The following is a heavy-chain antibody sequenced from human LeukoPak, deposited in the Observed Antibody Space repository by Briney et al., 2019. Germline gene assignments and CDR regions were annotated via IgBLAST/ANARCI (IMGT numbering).Heavy chain of an antibody. D-gene: IGHD3-22*01. V-gene: IGHV5-51*01. Sequence: KDGESLKISCKGSGYSFTSYWIGWVRQMPGKGLEWMGIIYPGDSDTRYSPSFQGQVTISADKSISTAYLQWSSLKASDTAMYYCASGRVYYYDSSGYYYGRDDAFDIWGQGTMVTVSS. CDR2: IYPGDSDT. CDR1: GYSFTSYW. J-gene: IGHJ3*02. CDR3: ASGRVYYYDSSGYYYGRDDAFDI.